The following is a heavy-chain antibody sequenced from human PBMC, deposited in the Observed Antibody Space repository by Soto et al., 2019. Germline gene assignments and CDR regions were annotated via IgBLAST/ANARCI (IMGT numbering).Heavy chain of an antibody. CDR3: ASSIAVAGITNWFDP. Sequence: SETLSLTCTVSGGSIISGGYYWRWIRQHPGKGLEWIGYICYSGSTYYNPTLKSRVTISVDTSKNQFSLKLSSVTAADTAVYYCASSIAVAGITNWFDPWGQGTLVTVSS. D-gene: IGHD6-19*01. J-gene: IGHJ5*02. V-gene: IGHV4-31*03. CDR1: GGSIISGGYY. CDR2: ICYSGST.